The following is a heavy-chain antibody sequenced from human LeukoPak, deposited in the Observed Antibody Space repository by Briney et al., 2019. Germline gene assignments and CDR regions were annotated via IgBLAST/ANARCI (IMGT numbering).Heavy chain of an antibody. J-gene: IGHJ3*02. Sequence: GGSLRLSCAASGFTFSSYSMNWVRQAPGKGLEWVSSISSSSSYIYYADSVKGRFTISRDNAKNSLYLQMNSLRAEDTAVYYCARFRWEYDAFDIWGQGTMVTVSS. V-gene: IGHV3-21*01. CDR3: ARFRWEYDAFDI. CDR2: ISSSSSYI. D-gene: IGHD1-26*01. CDR1: GFTFSSYS.